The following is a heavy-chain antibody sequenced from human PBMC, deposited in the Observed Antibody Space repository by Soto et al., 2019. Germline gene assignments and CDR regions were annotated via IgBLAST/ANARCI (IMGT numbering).Heavy chain of an antibody. D-gene: IGHD3-16*01. J-gene: IGHJ4*02. CDR3: TIEGAYPGPDFDY. CDR2: TKNKANSYTT. CDR1: GFTFSDRY. Sequence: GGSLRLSCAASGFTFSDRYMDWVRQAPGRGLEWVGRTKNKANSYTTEYAASVKGRFTISRDDSRNSVYLQMNSLKTDDTAVYYCTIEGAYPGPDFDYWGQGTLVTVSS. V-gene: IGHV3-72*01.